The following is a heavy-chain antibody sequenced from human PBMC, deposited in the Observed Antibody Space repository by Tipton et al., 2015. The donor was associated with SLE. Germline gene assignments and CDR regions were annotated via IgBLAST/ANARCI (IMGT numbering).Heavy chain of an antibody. CDR2: IYYNGNT. V-gene: IGHV4-59*01. Sequence: TLPLTCTVSGGSISGYYWSWIRQSPEKGLEWIGYIYYNGNTNYNPSLKSRLTISVDTSKNQFSLKLTSVTAADTAVYYCARVGFYGSGKTWDMDVWGKGTTVTVSS. CDR3: ARVGFYGSGKTWDMDV. D-gene: IGHD3-10*01. CDR1: GGSISGYY. J-gene: IGHJ6*03.